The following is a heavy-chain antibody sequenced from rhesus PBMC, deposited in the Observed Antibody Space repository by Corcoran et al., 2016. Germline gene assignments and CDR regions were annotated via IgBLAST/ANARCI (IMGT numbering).Heavy chain of an antibody. V-gene: IGHV4-165*01. CDR3: ARSPYNGNPRSYFDY. Sequence: QVQLQESGPGLVKPSETLSLTCAVSGGSFSGYYWGWIRQPPGTGLDWIGYIGGRSGSTDYNPALKSRVTISTDTSKDPFSLKLSSVTAADTAVYYCARSPYNGNPRSYFDYWGQGVLVTVSS. CDR1: GGSFSGYY. J-gene: IGHJ4*01. CDR2: IGGRSGST. D-gene: IGHD1-26*01.